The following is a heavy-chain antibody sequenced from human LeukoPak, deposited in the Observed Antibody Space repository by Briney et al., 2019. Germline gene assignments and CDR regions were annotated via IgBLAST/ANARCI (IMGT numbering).Heavy chain of an antibody. V-gene: IGHV3-30*02. CDR3: AKDGLGLLDYYYYYMDV. D-gene: IGHD3-22*01. J-gene: IGHJ6*03. CDR1: GFTLSSYG. CDR2: IRYDGSNK. Sequence: GGSLRLSCAASGFTLSSYGMHWVRQAPGKGLEWVAFIRYDGSNKYYTDSVKGRFTISRDNSKNTLYLQMNSLRAEDTAVYYCAKDGLGLLDYYYYYMDVWGKGTTVTVSS.